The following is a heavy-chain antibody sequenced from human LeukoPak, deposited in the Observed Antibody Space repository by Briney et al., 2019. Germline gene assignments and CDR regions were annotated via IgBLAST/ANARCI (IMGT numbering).Heavy chain of an antibody. CDR3: ARVGYDILTGYYLFDY. J-gene: IGHJ4*02. V-gene: IGHV1-8*01. Sequence: ASVKVSCKASGYTFTSYDINWVRQATGQGLEWMGWMSPNSGNTGYAQKFQGRVTMTRNTSISTAYMELSSLRSEDTAVYYCARVGYDILTGYYLFDYWGQGTLVTVSS. D-gene: IGHD3-9*01. CDR1: GYTFTSYD. CDR2: MSPNSGNT.